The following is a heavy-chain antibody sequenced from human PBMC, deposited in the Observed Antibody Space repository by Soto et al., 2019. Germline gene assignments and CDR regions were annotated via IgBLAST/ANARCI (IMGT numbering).Heavy chain of an antibody. Sequence: QVQLVQSGAEVKKPGSSVKVSCKASGGSFSSYTISWVRQAPGQGLEWMGRIIPILGIANYAQKFQGRVTITADKSTSTAYMELSSLRSEDTAVYYCARGLGVRFLSTWGQGTLVTVSS. CDR2: IIPILGIA. D-gene: IGHD3-3*01. V-gene: IGHV1-69*02. J-gene: IGHJ4*02. CDR1: GGSFSSYT. CDR3: ARGLGVRFLST.